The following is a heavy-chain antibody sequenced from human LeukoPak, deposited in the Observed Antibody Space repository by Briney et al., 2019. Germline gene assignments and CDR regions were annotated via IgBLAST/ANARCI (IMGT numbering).Heavy chain of an antibody. Sequence: GGSLRLSFAASGFNFSTYAMSWVRQAPGEGLEWVSAISATGGSTYYADSVKGRFTTSRDNSKNTLYLQLNSLRAEDTAIYYCAKGKVTAFLDWFDPWGQGTLVSVSS. CDR3: AKGKVTAFLDWFDP. V-gene: IGHV3-23*01. J-gene: IGHJ5*02. CDR1: GFNFSTYA. D-gene: IGHD2-21*02. CDR2: ISATGGST.